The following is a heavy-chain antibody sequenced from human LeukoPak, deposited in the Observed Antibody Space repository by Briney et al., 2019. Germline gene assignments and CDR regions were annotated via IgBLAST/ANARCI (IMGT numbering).Heavy chain of an antibody. CDR3: AKEICTSCYITSF. CDR2: VSDSGGST. Sequence: PGGSLRLSCAASGFTFSKYAMTWVRQAPGKGLEWVSRVSDSGGSTYYADSVKGRFTISRDNSKNTLYLQMNSLRAEDTAVYYCAKEICTSCYITSFWGQGTLVTVSS. V-gene: IGHV3-23*01. J-gene: IGHJ4*02. CDR1: GFTFSKYA. D-gene: IGHD2-2*02.